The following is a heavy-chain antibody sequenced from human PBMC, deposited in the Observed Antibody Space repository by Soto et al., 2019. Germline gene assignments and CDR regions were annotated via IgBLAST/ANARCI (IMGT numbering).Heavy chain of an antibody. CDR2: IWYDGSHK. CDR3: AKVLGSIAARRSYWYFDL. Sequence: LRLSCAASGFTFSRHGMHWVRQAPGKGLEWVAIIWYDGSHKYYEDSVKGRFAISRDNFKNMVYLEMNSLRAEDTAVYYCAKVLGSIAARRSYWYFDLWGRGTLVTVSS. CDR1: GFTFSRHG. V-gene: IGHV3-33*06. D-gene: IGHD6-6*01. J-gene: IGHJ2*01.